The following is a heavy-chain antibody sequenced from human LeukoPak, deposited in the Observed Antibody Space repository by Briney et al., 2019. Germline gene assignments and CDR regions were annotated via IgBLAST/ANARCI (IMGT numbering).Heavy chain of an antibody. V-gene: IGHV4-59*08. CDR3: ARRGIAAAGYDY. D-gene: IGHD6-13*01. CDR1: GASISSYY. J-gene: IGHJ4*02. Sequence: PSETLSLTCTVSGASISSYYWSWLRQPPGKGLEWIGYIYYSGTTNYNPSLKSRVTILVDTSKNQFSLNLSTVNAADTAVYYCARRGIAAAGYDYWGQGTLVTVSS. CDR2: IYYSGTT.